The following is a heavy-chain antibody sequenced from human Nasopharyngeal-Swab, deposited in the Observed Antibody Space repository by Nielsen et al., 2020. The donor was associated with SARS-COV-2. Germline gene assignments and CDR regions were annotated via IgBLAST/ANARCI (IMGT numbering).Heavy chain of an antibody. D-gene: IGHD2-2*01. CDR1: GFTFSSYW. CDR2: IKQDGSEK. CDR3: AREVLGYCSSTSCRTCYCYYYGMDV. Sequence: GGSLRLSCAASGFTFSSYWMSWVRQAPGKGLEWVANIKQDGSEKYYVDSVKGRFTISRDNAKNSLYLQMNSLRAEDTAVYYCAREVLGYCSSTSCRTCYCYYYGMDVWCQGTTVTVSS. V-gene: IGHV3-7*01. J-gene: IGHJ6*02.